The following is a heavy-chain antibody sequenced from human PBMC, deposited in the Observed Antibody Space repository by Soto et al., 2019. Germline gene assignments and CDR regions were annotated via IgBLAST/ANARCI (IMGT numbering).Heavy chain of an antibody. J-gene: IGHJ6*03. CDR1: GGSISSYY. D-gene: IGHD3-3*01. CDR3: ATRAADYDFWSGYYSYYYYMDV. V-gene: IGHV4-59*08. Sequence: ETLSLTCPVSGGSISSYYWSWIRQPPGKGLEWIGYIYYSGSTNYNPSLKSRVTISVDTSKNQFSLKLSSVTAADTAVYYCATRAADYDFWSGYYSYYYYMDVWGKGTTVTVSS. CDR2: IYYSGST.